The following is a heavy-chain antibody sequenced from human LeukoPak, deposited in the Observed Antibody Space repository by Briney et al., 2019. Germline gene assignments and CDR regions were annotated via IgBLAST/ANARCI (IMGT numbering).Heavy chain of an antibody. CDR1: GGSISSSNW. CDR3: ARGSLWFGELNDY. V-gene: IGHV4-4*02. D-gene: IGHD3-10*01. J-gene: IGHJ4*02. Sequence: SETLSLTCAVSGGSISSSNWWSWVRQPPGKGLEWIGEIYHSGSTNYNPSLKSRVTISVDKSKNQFSLKLSSVTAADTAVYYCARGSLWFGELNDYWGQGTLVTVSS. CDR2: IYHSGST.